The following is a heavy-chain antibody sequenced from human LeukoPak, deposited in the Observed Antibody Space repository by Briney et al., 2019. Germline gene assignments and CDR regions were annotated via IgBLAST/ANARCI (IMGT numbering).Heavy chain of an antibody. CDR1: GYTFTSYG. V-gene: IGHV1-8*01. Sequence: GASVKVSFKASGYTFTSYGINWVRQATGQGLEWMGWLNPNSGKKGNAQKFQGRVTMTRNTSISTAYMELSSLRSEDTAVYYCARAGLQQWLATTWGQGTLVTVSS. D-gene: IGHD6-19*01. CDR3: ARAGLQQWLATT. J-gene: IGHJ5*02. CDR2: LNPNSGKK.